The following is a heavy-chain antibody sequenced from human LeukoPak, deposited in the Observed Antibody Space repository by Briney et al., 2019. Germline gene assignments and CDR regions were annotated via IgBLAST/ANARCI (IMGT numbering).Heavy chain of an antibody. CDR3: ARGGAHIVVVPAARDYYYYMDV. D-gene: IGHD2-2*01. J-gene: IGHJ6*03. Sequence: GASVKVSCKAFGYIFTSYYMHWVRQAPGQGLEWMGIINPSGGSTSYAQKFQGRVTMTRNTSRTTVYMELSSLRSEDTAVYYCARGGAHIVVVPAARDYYYYMDVWGKGTTVTVSS. V-gene: IGHV1-46*01. CDR2: INPSGGST. CDR1: GYIFTSYY.